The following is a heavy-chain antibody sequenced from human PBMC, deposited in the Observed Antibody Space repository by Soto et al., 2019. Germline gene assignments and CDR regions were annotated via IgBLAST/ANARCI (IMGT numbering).Heavy chain of an antibody. D-gene: IGHD5-18*01. V-gene: IGHV3-33*06. Sequence: QVQLVESGGGVVQPGRSLRLSCAASGFTFSSYGMHWVRLAPGKGLEWVAVIWYDGSNKYYADSVKGRFTISRDNSKNTLYLQMNSLRAEDTAVYYCAKEALVDTAMDTTGVDAFDIWGQGTMVTVSS. J-gene: IGHJ3*02. CDR3: AKEALVDTAMDTTGVDAFDI. CDR2: IWYDGSNK. CDR1: GFTFSSYG.